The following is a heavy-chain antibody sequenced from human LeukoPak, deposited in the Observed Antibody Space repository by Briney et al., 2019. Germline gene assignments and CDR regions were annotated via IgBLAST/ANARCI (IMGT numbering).Heavy chain of an antibody. CDR1: GYTFTSYH. CDR3: ARDYQGYDILTGYYQYNWFDP. D-gene: IGHD3-9*01. J-gene: IGHJ5*02. CDR2: INPSGGST. V-gene: IGHV1-46*01. Sequence: GASVKVSCKASGYTFTSYHMHWVRQAPGQGLEWMGIINPSGGSTSYAQKFQGRVTMTRDTSTSTVYMELSSLRSEDTAVYYCARDYQGYDILTGYYQYNWFDPWGQGTLVTVSS.